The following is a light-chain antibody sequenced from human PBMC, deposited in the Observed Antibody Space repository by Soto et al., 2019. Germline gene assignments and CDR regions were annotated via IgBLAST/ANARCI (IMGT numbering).Light chain of an antibody. CDR2: GNS. Sequence: QSVLTQPPSVSGAPGQRVTISCNGSSSNIGAGYDVHWYQQLPGTAPKLLIYGNSNRPSGVPDRFSGSKSGTSASLAITGLRAEDEADYYCQSYDSSLRGWVFGGGTKLTVL. J-gene: IGLJ3*02. CDR1: SSNIGAGYD. CDR3: QSYDSSLRGWV. V-gene: IGLV1-40*01.